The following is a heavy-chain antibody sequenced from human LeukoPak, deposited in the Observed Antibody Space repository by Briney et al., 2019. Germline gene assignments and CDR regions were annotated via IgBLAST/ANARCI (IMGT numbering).Heavy chain of an antibody. V-gene: IGHV4-39*07. Sequence: SETLSLTCTVSGGSISSSSYYWGRIRQPPGKGLEWIGNIYYSGSTYYTPSLKIRVTISVDTSQNQFSLKLRSVTAADTAVYYCARVTGYRIEDYFDYWGQGTLVTVSS. CDR1: GGSISSSSYY. CDR3: ARVTGYRIEDYFDY. D-gene: IGHD3-9*01. CDR2: IYYSGST. J-gene: IGHJ4*02.